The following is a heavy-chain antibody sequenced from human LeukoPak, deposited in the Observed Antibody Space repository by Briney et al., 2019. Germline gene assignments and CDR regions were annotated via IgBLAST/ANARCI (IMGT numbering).Heavy chain of an antibody. J-gene: IGHJ4*02. CDR1: GFTFNSYE. D-gene: IGHD1-20*01. CDR3: ARRGYNWKFDY. Sequence: PGGSLSLSCAASGFTFNSYEMNWVRQAPGKGLEWVSYISSSGSTIYYADSVKGRFTISRDNAKNSLYLQMNSLRAEDTAVYYCARRGYNWKFDYWGQGTLVTVSS. V-gene: IGHV3-48*03. CDR2: ISSSGSTI.